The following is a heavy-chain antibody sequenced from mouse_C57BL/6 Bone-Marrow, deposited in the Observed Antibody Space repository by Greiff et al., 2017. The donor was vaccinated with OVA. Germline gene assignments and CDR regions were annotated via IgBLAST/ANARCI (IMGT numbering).Heavy chain of an antibody. CDR1: GYTFTSYW. CDR3: ARGRMELRGYFDV. V-gene: IGHV1-55*01. D-gene: IGHD2-10*02. Sequence: VQLQQPGAELVKPGASVKMSCKASGYTFTSYWITWVKQRPGQGLEWIGDIYPGSGSTNYNEKFKSKATLTVDTSSSTAYMQLSSLTSEDSAVYYCARGRMELRGYFDVWGTGTTVTVSS. CDR2: IYPGSGST. J-gene: IGHJ1*03.